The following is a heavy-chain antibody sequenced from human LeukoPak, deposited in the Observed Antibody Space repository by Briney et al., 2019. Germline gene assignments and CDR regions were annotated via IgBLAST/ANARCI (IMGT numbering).Heavy chain of an antibody. CDR3: ARDSSGSFDY. Sequence: GGSLRLSCAASGFTFSSYSMNWVRQAPGKGLEWVSSISSSSSYIYYADSVKGRFTISRDDAKNSLCLQMNSLRAEDTAVYYCARDSSGSFDYWGQGTLVTVSS. CDR1: GFTFSSYS. J-gene: IGHJ4*02. D-gene: IGHD1-26*01. CDR2: ISSSSSYI. V-gene: IGHV3-21*01.